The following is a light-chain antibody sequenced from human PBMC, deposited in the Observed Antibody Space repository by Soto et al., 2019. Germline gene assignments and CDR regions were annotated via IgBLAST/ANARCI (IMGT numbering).Light chain of an antibody. CDR1: QSVSTN. Sequence: EIAMTQSPATLSVSPGERATLSCRASQSVSTNLAWYQQKPGQAPRLLIYGASTRATGVPARFSGSGSGTEFTLTISSLQSEDFAIYYCQQYNNWPPFTFGPGTKVDIK. V-gene: IGKV3-15*01. CDR3: QQYNNWPPFT. CDR2: GAS. J-gene: IGKJ3*01.